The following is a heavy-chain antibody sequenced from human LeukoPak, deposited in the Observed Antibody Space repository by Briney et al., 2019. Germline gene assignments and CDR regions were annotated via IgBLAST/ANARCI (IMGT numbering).Heavy chain of an antibody. D-gene: IGHD3-22*01. Sequence: PGGSLRLSCAASGFTFSSYAMHWVRQAPGKGLEWVAVISYDGSNKYYADSVKGRFTISRDNSKNTLYLQMNSLRAEDTAVYYCARDTIARFYYYDPTDTYPVDYWGQGTLVTVSS. V-gene: IGHV3-30-3*01. CDR1: GFTFSSYA. J-gene: IGHJ4*02. CDR2: ISYDGSNK. CDR3: ARDTIARFYYYDPTDTYPVDY.